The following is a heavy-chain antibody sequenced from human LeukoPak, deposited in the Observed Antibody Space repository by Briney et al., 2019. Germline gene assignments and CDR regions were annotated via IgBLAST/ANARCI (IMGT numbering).Heavy chain of an antibody. J-gene: IGHJ5*02. CDR2: IYYSGST. V-gene: IGHV4-30-4*01. Sequence: SQTLSLTCTVSGGSISSGDYYWSWIRQPPGKGLEWIGYIYYSGSTYYNPSLKSRVTISVDTSKNQFSLKLSSVTAADTAVYYCARASVRTIFGVVIIPNWFDPWGQGTLVTVSS. D-gene: IGHD3-3*01. CDR3: ARASVRTIFGVVIIPNWFDP. CDR1: GGSISSGDYY.